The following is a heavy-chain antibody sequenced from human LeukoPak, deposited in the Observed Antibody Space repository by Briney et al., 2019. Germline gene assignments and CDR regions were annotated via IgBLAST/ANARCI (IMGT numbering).Heavy chain of an antibody. CDR2: ISYDGSNK. CDR1: GFTFSDYA. V-gene: IGHV3-30*09. D-gene: IGHD3-10*01. J-gene: IGHJ4*02. Sequence: GGSLRLSCAASGFTFSDYAMHWVRQAPGKGLEWVAVISYDGSNKFYADSVKGRFAISRDNSKNTLYLQMNSLRADDTAVYYCARDRPRSDSYYVFDYWGQGNLVIVSS. CDR3: ARDRPRSDSYYVFDY.